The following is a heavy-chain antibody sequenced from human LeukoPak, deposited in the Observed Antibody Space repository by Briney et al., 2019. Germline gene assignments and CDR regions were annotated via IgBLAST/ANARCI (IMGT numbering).Heavy chain of an antibody. CDR2: IHHGGTT. CDR1: GGSITSGNW. J-gene: IGHJ6*03. V-gene: IGHV4-4*02. Sequence: SETLSLTCAVSGGSITSGNWWTWVRQSPGKGLEWIGEIHHGGTTNYNPSLKSRVTISVDKSKNQFSLKLNSVTAADTAVYYCAKKDYYYMDVWGKGTTDTVSS. CDR3: AKKDYYYMDV.